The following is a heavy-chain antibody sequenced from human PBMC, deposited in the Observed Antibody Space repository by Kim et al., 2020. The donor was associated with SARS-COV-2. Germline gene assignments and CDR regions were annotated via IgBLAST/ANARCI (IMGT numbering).Heavy chain of an antibody. D-gene: IGHD3-3*01. Sequence: GGSLRLSCTASGFTFSDHWMNWVRQAPGRGLEWVANIGQDGTRTNFVDSLKGRFSISRDNAKNSLYLQMDSLRAEDTAVYFCARYSSSFFALDYWGQGALVTVSS. J-gene: IGHJ4*01. V-gene: IGHV3-7*01. CDR2: IGQDGTRT. CDR3: ARYSSSFFALDY. CDR1: GFTFSDHW.